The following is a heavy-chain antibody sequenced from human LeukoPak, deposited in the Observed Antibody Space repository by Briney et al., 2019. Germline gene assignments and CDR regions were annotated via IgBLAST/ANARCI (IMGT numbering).Heavy chain of an antibody. J-gene: IGHJ4*01. D-gene: IGHD6-19*01. CDR1: GVSVSSGSSY. V-gene: IGHV4-61*03. CDR2: FYYTGST. CDR3: AXXXXXXXGWXXXXXY. Sequence: SETLSLTCTVSGVSVSSGSSYWSWVRQPPGKGLEWIGYFYYTGSTNYNPSLKRRVTLSTDTSKNHFSLRLSSVTAEDTAVYYCAXXXXXXXGWXXXXXYWG.